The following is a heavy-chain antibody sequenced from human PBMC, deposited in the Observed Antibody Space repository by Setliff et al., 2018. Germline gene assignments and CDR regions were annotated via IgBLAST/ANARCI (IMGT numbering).Heavy chain of an antibody. Sequence: ASETLSLTCTVSGASISSHYWSWIRQPPGKGLEWIGEINHSGSTNYNPSLKSRVTISVDTSKNQFSLKLSSVTAADTALYYCTVYNTGSSKDHYWGQGTPVTVSS. CDR3: TVYNTGSSKDHY. D-gene: IGHD2-8*02. V-gene: IGHV4-34*01. J-gene: IGHJ4*02. CDR1: GASISSHY. CDR2: INHSGST.